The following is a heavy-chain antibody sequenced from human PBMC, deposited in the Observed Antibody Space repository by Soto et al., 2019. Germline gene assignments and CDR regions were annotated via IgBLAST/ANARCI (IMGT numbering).Heavy chain of an antibody. D-gene: IGHD6-19*01. CDR1: GFTFNAYG. CDR2: IWYDGSNK. Sequence: QVQLVESGGGVVQPGRSLTLSCAASGFTFNAYGMHWVRQAPGKGLEWVAVIWYDGSNKYYADSVKGRFTISRDNSKNTLYLQMNSLRAEDTAVYYCARDGDSSGRPYWGQGTLVTVSS. V-gene: IGHV3-33*01. J-gene: IGHJ1*01. CDR3: ARDGDSSGRPY.